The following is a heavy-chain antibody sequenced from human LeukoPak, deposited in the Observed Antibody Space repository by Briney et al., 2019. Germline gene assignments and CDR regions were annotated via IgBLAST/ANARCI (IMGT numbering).Heavy chain of an antibody. CDR3: AQYSRDWFDP. V-gene: IGHV4-34*01. CDR2: INHSGST. CDR1: GGSFSDYY. Sequence: SETLSLTCAVYGGSFSDYYWSWIRQPPGKGVEWIGEINHSGSTNYNPSLKSRVTISVDKSKNQFSLKLGSVTAADTAVYYCAQYSRDWFDPWGQGTLVTVSS. D-gene: IGHD4-11*01. J-gene: IGHJ5*02.